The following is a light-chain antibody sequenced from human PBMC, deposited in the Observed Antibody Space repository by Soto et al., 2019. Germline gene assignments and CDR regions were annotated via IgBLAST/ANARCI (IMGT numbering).Light chain of an antibody. Sequence: EIVLTQSPGTLSLSPGDRATLSCRASQSVSSNSLAWYQQKCGQAPKLLIYGASIRATGIPDRFSGSGSGTDFTLTISRLKPEDFVVYYCQQYGSSPRTFGQGTRVEIK. J-gene: IGKJ1*01. CDR3: QQYGSSPRT. CDR2: GAS. V-gene: IGKV3-20*01. CDR1: QSVSSNS.